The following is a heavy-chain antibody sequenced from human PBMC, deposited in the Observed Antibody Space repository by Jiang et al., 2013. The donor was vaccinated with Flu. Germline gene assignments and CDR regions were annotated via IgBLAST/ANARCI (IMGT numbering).Heavy chain of an antibody. D-gene: IGHD3-16*02. Sequence: GLVKPSETLSLTCTVSGGSISSSSYYWGWIRQPPGKGLEWIGSIYYSGSTYYNPSLKSRVTISVDTSKNQFSLKLSSVTAADTAVYYCASVGFGGVIMIGDYWGRGTLVTVSS. CDR1: GGSISSSSYY. V-gene: IGHV4-39*01. CDR2: IYYSGST. J-gene: IGHJ4*02. CDR3: ASVGFGGVIMIGDY.